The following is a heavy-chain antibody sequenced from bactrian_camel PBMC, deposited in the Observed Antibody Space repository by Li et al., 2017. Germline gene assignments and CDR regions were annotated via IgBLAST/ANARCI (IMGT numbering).Heavy chain of an antibody. CDR1: GYIYNIGC. Sequence: QLVESGGGSVQAGGSLRHSCAASGYIYNIGCMGWFRQAPGKEREGVAAIETRGRSTYTTYADSVKGRFTISRDNAQNTIYLQMSSLKPEDTAMFYCAAGKSRRCPSPDNYWGQGTQVTVS. D-gene: IGHD3*01. V-gene: IGHV3S1*01. J-gene: IGHJ4*01. CDR2: IETRGRST. CDR3: AAGKSRRCPSPDNY.